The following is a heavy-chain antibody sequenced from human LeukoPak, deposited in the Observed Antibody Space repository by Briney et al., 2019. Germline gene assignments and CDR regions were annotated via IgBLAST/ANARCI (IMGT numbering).Heavy chain of an antibody. D-gene: IGHD3-9*01. V-gene: IGHV1-18*04. CDR2: TSTYNDET. CDR1: GYTFTSYG. Sequence: VASVKVSCKASGYTFTSYGISWVRQAPGQGLEWMGWTSTYNDETAYARKFQDRLTMTTDTSTSTAYLELRSLRADDTAVYYCARDPYHKILPGYGSAMGHWGQEILVTVSS. CDR3: ARDPYHKILPGYGSAMGH. J-gene: IGHJ4*02.